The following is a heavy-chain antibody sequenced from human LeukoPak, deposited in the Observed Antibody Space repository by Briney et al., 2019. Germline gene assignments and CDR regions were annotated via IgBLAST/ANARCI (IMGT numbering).Heavy chain of an antibody. D-gene: IGHD3-22*01. Sequence: GGSLRLSCAASGFTFSSYAMSWVRRAPGKGLEWVSAISGSGGSTYYADSVKGRFTISRDNSKNTLYLQMNSLRAEDTAVYYCAKERYYDSSGYSYFDYWGQGTLVTVSS. CDR1: GFTFSSYA. V-gene: IGHV3-23*01. CDR3: AKERYYDSSGYSYFDY. CDR2: ISGSGGST. J-gene: IGHJ4*02.